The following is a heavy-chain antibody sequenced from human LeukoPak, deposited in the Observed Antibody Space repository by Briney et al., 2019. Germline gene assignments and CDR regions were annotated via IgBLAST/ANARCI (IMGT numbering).Heavy chain of an antibody. V-gene: IGHV3-53*05. D-gene: IGHD6-19*01. CDR3: AKDLPLVAGPDY. Sequence: GGSLRLSCAASGFTVSSNYMSWVRQAPGMGLEWVSVIYSGGSTYYADSVKGRFTISRDNSKNTLYLQMNSLRAEDTAVYYCAKDLPLVAGPDYWGQGTLVTVSS. J-gene: IGHJ4*02. CDR2: IYSGGST. CDR1: GFTVSSNY.